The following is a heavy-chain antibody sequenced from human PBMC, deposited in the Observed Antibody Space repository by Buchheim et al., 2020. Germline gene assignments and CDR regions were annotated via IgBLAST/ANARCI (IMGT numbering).Heavy chain of an antibody. CDR3: ARGSYQTGWRGFSYYSMDV. CDR1: GASINSGGYY. V-gene: IGHV4-39*07. J-gene: IGHJ6*02. D-gene: IGHD6-19*01. CDR2: IYSGGST. Sequence: HLQGSGPGLVRPSETLSLTCTVSGASINSGGYYWDWVRQPPGKGLEWVGHIYSGGSTYCNPSLKSRVTLSFDASNNQISLMLTSVTAADTGTYYCARGSYQTGWRGFSYYSMDVWGQGT.